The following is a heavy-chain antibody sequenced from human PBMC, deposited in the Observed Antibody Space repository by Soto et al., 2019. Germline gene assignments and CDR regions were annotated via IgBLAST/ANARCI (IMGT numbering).Heavy chain of an antibody. D-gene: IGHD3-22*01. Sequence: QVQLVESGGGVVQPGRSLRLSCAASGFTFSSYAMHWVRQAPGKGLEWVAVISYDGSNKYYADSVKGRFTISRDNSKNTLYLQMNSLRAEDTAVYYCARAADSSGYYYKTKTYFDYWGQGTLVTVSS. CDR3: ARAADSSGYYYKTKTYFDY. V-gene: IGHV3-30-3*01. J-gene: IGHJ4*02. CDR1: GFTFSSYA. CDR2: ISYDGSNK.